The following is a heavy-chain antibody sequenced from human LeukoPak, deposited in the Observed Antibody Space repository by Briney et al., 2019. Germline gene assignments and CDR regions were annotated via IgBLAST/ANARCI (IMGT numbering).Heavy chain of an antibody. CDR1: GGSITSIGYY. D-gene: IGHD4-11*01. V-gene: IGHV4-39*01. CDR3: ARRYSNSYFDY. CDR2: IYYSGST. J-gene: IGHJ4*02. Sequence: SETLSLTCTVSGGSITSIGYYWDWIRQPPGKGLEWIGSIYYSGSTYYNPSLKSRVTISVDTSKNQFSLKLISVTAADTAVYYCARRYSNSYFDYWGQGTLVTVSS.